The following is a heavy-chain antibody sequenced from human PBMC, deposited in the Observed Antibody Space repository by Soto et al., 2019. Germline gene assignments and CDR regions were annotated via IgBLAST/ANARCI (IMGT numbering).Heavy chain of an antibody. CDR3: AKVLYVWGSYRYTGHFDY. Sequence: GGSLRLSCAASGFTFSSYAMSWVRQAPGKGLEWVSAISGSGGSTYYADSVKGRFTISRDNSKNTLYLQMNSLRAEDTAVYYCAKVLYVWGSYRYTGHFDYWGQGTLVTVSS. D-gene: IGHD3-16*02. J-gene: IGHJ4*02. V-gene: IGHV3-23*01. CDR2: ISGSGGST. CDR1: GFTFSSYA.